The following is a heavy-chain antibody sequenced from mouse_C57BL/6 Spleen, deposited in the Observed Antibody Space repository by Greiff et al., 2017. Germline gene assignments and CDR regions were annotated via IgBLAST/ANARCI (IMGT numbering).Heavy chain of an antibody. CDR1: GYTFTSYW. J-gene: IGHJ4*01. CDR3: AREGNYEDYAMDY. V-gene: IGHV1-59*01. Sequence: VQLQQPGAELVRPGTSVKLSCKASGYTFTSYWMHWVKQRPGQGLEWIGVIDPSDSYTNYNQKFKGKATLTVDTSSSTAYMQLSSLTSEDSAVYYCAREGNYEDYAMDYWGQGTSVTVSS. CDR2: IDPSDSYT. D-gene: IGHD2-1*01.